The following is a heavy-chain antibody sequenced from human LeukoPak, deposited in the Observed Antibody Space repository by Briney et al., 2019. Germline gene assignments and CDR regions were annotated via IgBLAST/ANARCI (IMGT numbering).Heavy chain of an antibody. CDR1: GYSSTSYW. V-gene: IGHV5-51*01. CDR2: IYPGDSDT. CDR3: ARQNGVATDPPFFDY. J-gene: IGHJ4*02. Sequence: GESLKISCTGSGYSSTSYWIGCVRQVPGKGLEWMGIIYPGDSDTRYSPSFQGQVTISADKSISTAYLQWSSLKASDTAMYYCARQNGVATDPPFFDYWGQGTLVTVSS. D-gene: IGHD5-12*01.